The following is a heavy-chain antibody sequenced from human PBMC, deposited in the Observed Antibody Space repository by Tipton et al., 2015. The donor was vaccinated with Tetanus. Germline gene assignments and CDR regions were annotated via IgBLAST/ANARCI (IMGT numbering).Heavy chain of an antibody. D-gene: IGHD4-17*01. CDR2: VYYSGTT. J-gene: IGHJ6*02. V-gene: IGHV4-31*03. CDR3: APDTGSSCAMDL. CDR1: GGPISSSSHY. Sequence: TLSLTCTVSGGPISSSSHYWTWIRQRPGKGLEWIGYVYYSGTTYFDLALQSRLTLTVDTSRNLFSLKLTSVTAADTGIYYCAPDTGSSCAMDLWGQWPAVALPS.